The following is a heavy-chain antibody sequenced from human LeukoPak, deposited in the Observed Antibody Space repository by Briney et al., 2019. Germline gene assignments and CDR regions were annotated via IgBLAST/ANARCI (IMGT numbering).Heavy chain of an antibody. CDR2: MNPNSGNT. D-gene: IGHD3-3*01. V-gene: IGHV1-8*01. CDR1: GYTFTSYE. Sequence: ASVKVSCKASGYTFTSYEINWVRQATGQGLEWMGWMNPNSGNTGYARKFQGRVTMTRDTSISTAYMELSSLRSEDTAVYYCARYDFWSGSPGVKWFDPWGQGTLVTVSS. CDR3: ARYDFWSGSPGVKWFDP. J-gene: IGHJ5*02.